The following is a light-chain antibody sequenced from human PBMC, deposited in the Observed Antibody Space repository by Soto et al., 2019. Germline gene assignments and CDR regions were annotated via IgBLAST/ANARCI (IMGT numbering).Light chain of an antibody. CDR2: DAS. CDR1: QSVSSS. CDR3: QQRSYLFT. J-gene: IGKJ4*01. V-gene: IGKV3-11*01. Sequence: EIVVTQSPATLSLSPGERATLSCRTSQSVSSSLAWYQHKPGQAPRLLIYDASNRATGIPARFSGSGSGTDFTLTISSLQPEDCAVYYCQQRSYLFTFGGGTQVDIK.